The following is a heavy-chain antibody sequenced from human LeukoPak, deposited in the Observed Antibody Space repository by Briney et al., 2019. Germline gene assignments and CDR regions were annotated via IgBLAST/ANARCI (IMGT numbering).Heavy chain of an antibody. CDR2: IYSGGST. Sequence: GGSLRLSCAASGFTVSSNYMSWVRQAPGKGLEWVSVIYSGGSTYYADSVKGRFTISRDNSKNTLYLQMNSLRAEDTAVYYCAREQVAVAGTPYFDYWGQGTLVTVSS. J-gene: IGHJ4*02. V-gene: IGHV3-53*01. CDR1: GFTVSSNY. CDR3: AREQVAVAGTPYFDY. D-gene: IGHD6-19*01.